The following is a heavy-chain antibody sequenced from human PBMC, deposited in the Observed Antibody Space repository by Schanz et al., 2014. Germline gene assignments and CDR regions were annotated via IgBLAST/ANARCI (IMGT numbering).Heavy chain of an antibody. CDR1: GYTFTSYY. J-gene: IGHJ3*02. CDR3: ARGPATGAFDT. CDR2: INPSVGNA. Sequence: QVQLVQSGAEVKKPGASVKVSCEASGYTFTSYYIHWFRQAPGQGLEWMGLINPSVGNANYAQKCRGRVSMTRDTSTSTVYMELSSLRSEDSAVYCCARGPATGAFDTWGQGTMVTVSS. V-gene: IGHV1-46*03.